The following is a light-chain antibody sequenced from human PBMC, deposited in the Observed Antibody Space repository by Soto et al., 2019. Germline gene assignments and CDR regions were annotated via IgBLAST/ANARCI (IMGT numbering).Light chain of an antibody. CDR3: AAWDDTLNGPL. CDR1: RSNVGRNA. J-gene: IGLJ2*01. Sequence: QAVVTQPPSASGTPGQTVNISCSGSRSNVGRNAVSWYQQVPGMAPKLLVFATNKRPSGVPDRFSGSASGASASLAISGLQSEDEADYYCAAWDDTLNGPLFGGGTKLTVL. V-gene: IGLV1-44*01. CDR2: ATN.